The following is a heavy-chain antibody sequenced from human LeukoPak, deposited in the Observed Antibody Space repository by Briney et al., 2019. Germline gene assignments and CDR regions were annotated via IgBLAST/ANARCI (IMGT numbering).Heavy chain of an antibody. CDR3: ARGGMARYYYDSSGYSCDP. J-gene: IGHJ5*02. CDR1: GYTFTSYD. Sequence: GVSVKVSCKASGYTFTSYDINWVRQAPGQGLEWMGWMNPNSGNTGYAQKFQGRVTMTRNTSISTAYMELSRLRSEDPAVYYCARGGMARYYYDSSGYSCDPWRQGTLVSVPS. V-gene: IGHV1-8*01. D-gene: IGHD3-22*01. CDR2: MNPNSGNT.